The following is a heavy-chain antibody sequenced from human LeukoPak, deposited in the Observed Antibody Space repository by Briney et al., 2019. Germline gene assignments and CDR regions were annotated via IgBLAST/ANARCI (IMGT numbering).Heavy chain of an antibody. V-gene: IGHV6-1*01. J-gene: IGHJ3*02. CDR3: ARDGLRLFAFDM. D-gene: IGHD5-12*01. CDR1: VYSVSINSAA. Sequence: HTLSLTCAISVYSVSINSAAWNWIRQSPSRGLEWLGRTYYRSKCYNDYAVAVKSRITINPDTSKNQFSLQLNSVTPEDTAVYYCARDGLRLFAFDMWGEGTMVTLSS. CDR2: TYYRSKCYN.